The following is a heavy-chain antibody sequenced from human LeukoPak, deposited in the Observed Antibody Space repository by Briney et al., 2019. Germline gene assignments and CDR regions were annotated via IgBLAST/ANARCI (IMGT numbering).Heavy chain of an antibody. D-gene: IGHD3-3*01. V-gene: IGHV4-4*02. CDR2: IYHSGST. CDR1: GGSISSSNW. Sequence: PSGTLSLTCAVSGGSISSSNWWSWVRQPPGKGLEWIGEIYHSGSTNYNPSLKSRVTISVDKSKNQFSLKLSSVTAADTAVYYCARQGYDFWSGYYHGDYYYYYMDVWGKGTTVTVSS. CDR3: ARQGYDFWSGYYHGDYYYYYMDV. J-gene: IGHJ6*03.